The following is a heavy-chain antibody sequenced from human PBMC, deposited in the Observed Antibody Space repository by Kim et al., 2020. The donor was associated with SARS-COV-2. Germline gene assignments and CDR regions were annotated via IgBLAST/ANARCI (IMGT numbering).Heavy chain of an antibody. D-gene: IGHD2-2*03. CDR1: GFTFTGYA. CDR2: IDGSDGTT. CDR3: MKGGWGWIWDH. V-gene: IGHV3-23*01. J-gene: IGHJ4*02. Sequence: GGSLRLSCTASGFTFTGYAMSWVRQAPGKGLEWVSSIDGSDGTTYYVASVKGRFTFSRDNSKNTLYLQMSTLRADDTAAYYCMKGGWGWIWDHWGPGT.